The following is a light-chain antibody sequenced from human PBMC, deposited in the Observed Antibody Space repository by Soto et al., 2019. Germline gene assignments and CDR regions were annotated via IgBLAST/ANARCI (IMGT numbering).Light chain of an antibody. CDR3: SSYTSNTTPYV. CDR2: DVT. Sequence: QSVLTQPASVSGSPGQSIAISCTGTSSDVGAYNYVSWYQQHPGKVPKLVIYDVTNRPSGVSDRFSGSKSGNTASLTISGLQAEDKADYYCSSYTSNTTPYVFGTGTKVTVL. V-gene: IGLV2-14*01. J-gene: IGLJ1*01. CDR1: SSDVGAYNY.